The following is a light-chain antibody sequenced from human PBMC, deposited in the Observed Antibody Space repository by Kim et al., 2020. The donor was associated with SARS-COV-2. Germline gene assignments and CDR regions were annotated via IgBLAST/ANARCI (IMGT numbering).Light chain of an antibody. CDR1: QGVSSW. CDR2: ATS. CDR3: QQYSSYPLT. Sequence: ASVGDKVTITCRASQGVSSWLAWYQQKPEEAPKFLIYATSYLQSGVPSRFSGSGSGRDFTLTISSLQPEDYGTYYCQQYSSYPLTFGGGTKVDIK. J-gene: IGKJ4*01. V-gene: IGKV1D-16*01.